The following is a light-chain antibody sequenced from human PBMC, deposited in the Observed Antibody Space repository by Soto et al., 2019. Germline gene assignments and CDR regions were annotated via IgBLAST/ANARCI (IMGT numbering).Light chain of an antibody. V-gene: IGKV3-20*01. CDR2: GAS. J-gene: IGKJ4*01. Sequence: EIVLTQSPGTLSLSPGDRATLSCSASQMISSYLAWYQQRPGRAPSLLIYGASSRATGIPDRFSGSGSGTDFTLTISRLEPEDFAVYYCQQYCTAPLTFGGGPKVEI. CDR1: QMISSY. CDR3: QQYCTAPLT.